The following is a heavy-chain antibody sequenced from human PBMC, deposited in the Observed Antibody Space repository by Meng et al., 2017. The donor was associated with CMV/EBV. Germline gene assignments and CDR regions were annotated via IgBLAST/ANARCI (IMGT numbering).Heavy chain of an antibody. CDR1: GYTFTSYG. J-gene: IGHJ6*02. V-gene: IGHV1-2*02. Sequence: ASVKVSCKASGYTFTSYGISWVRQAPGRGLEWMGWISANSGGTNYAQKFQGRVTMTRDTSISTAYMELSRLRSDDTAVYYCARAPTGMDVWGQGTTVTVSS. CDR3: ARAPTGMDV. CDR2: ISANSGGT.